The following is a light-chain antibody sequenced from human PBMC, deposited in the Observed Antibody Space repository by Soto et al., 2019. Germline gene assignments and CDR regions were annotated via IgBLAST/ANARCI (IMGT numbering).Light chain of an antibody. V-gene: IGLV2-8*01. J-gene: IGLJ2*01. CDR1: SSDVGGYNY. CDR2: EVN. Sequence: QSALTQPPSASGSPGQSVTISCTGTSSDVGGYNYVSWYQQHPGKAPKLMIYEVNKRPSGVPDRFSGSKSGNTASLTVSGLKAEDEVDYYCSSYAGRNNADVFFGGGPKLPVL. CDR3: SSYAGRNNADVF.